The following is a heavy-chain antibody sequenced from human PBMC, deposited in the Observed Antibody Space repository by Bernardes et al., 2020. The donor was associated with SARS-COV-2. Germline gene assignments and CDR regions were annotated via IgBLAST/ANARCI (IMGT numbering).Heavy chain of an antibody. D-gene: IGHD1-1*01. CDR2: IKQDGSDK. Sequence: GGSLRLSCAASGFTFSRYWMSWVRQAPGKGLEWVANIKQDGSDKYYVDSVKGRFTISRDNAKNSLFLQMNSLRAEDTAAYYCAREGTSFQPHPYFYYAVDVWGQGTTVAVSS. CDR1: GFTFSRYW. J-gene: IGHJ6*02. V-gene: IGHV3-7*05. CDR3: AREGTSFQPHPYFYYAVDV.